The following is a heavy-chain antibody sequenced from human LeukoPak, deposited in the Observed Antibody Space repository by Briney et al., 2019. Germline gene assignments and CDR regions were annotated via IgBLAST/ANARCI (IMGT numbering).Heavy chain of an antibody. D-gene: IGHD1-26*01. CDR1: GFTLSSYA. J-gene: IGHJ4*02. Sequence: PGGSLRLSCAASGFTLSSYAMHWVRQAPGKGLEWVAVISYDGSNKYYADSVKGRFTISRDNSKNTLYLQMNSLRAEDTAVYYCARANSGSYYGYFDYWGQGTLVTVSS. CDR2: ISYDGSNK. V-gene: IGHV3-30-3*01. CDR3: ARANSGSYYGYFDY.